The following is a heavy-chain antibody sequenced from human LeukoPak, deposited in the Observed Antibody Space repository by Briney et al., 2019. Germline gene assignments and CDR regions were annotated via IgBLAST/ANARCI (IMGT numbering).Heavy chain of an antibody. CDR3: ARDGPPMYNWNYGSWQQLYNWFDP. CDR1: GGSISSYY. Sequence: SETLSLTCTVSGGSISSYYWSWIRQPPGKGLEWIGYIYYSGSTNYNPSLKSRVTISVDTSKNQFSLKLSSVTAADTAVYYCARDGPPMYNWNYGSWQQLYNWFDPWGQGTLVTVSS. J-gene: IGHJ5*02. V-gene: IGHV4-59*12. CDR2: IYYSGST. D-gene: IGHD1-7*01.